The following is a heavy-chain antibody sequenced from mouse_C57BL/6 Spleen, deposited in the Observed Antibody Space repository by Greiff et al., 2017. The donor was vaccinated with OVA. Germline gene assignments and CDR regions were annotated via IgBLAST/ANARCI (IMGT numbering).Heavy chain of an antibody. CDR1: GYTFTSYW. Sequence: VQLQQPGAELVRPGSSVKLSCKASGYTFTSYWMDWVKQRPGQGLEWIGNIYPSDSETHYNQKFKDKATLTVDKSSSTAYMQLSSLTSEDSAVYYCARVGGYYGGFAYWGQGTLVTVSA. J-gene: IGHJ3*01. CDR3: ARVGGYYGGFAY. V-gene: IGHV1-61*01. CDR2: IYPSDSET. D-gene: IGHD2-3*01.